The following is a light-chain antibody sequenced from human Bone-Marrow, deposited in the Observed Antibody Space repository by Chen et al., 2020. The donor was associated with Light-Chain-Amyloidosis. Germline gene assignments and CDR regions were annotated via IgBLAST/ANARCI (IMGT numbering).Light chain of an antibody. J-gene: IGLJ3*02. CDR1: SSDVGGYDL. V-gene: IGLV2-14*01. Sequence: QSALTQPASVSGSPGQSLTISCTGTSSDVGGYDLVSWYQQYPGNAPKLMIYEVTNRPSGISNRFSGSKSGNTASLTISGLQAEDEADYYCISHTSSGTLWVFGGGTKLTVL. CDR3: ISHTSSGTLWV. CDR2: EVT.